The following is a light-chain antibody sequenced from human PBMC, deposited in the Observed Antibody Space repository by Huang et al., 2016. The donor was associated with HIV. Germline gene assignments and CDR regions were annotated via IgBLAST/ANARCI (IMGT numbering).Light chain of an antibody. CDR3: QQYSTSSYT. CDR2: DAH. V-gene: IGKV3D-20*01. Sequence: IVLTQSPATVSLSQGERATLTWGASQSVRNNYLAWDQQKPGLAPRLLIYDAHVRATGIPDRFSGSGSGTDFTLTISRLEPEDFAMYYCQQYSTSSYTFGQGTKVDI. J-gene: IGKJ2*01. CDR1: QSVRNNY.